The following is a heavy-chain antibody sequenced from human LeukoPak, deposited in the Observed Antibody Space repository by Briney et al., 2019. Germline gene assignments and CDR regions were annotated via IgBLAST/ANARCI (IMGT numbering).Heavy chain of an antibody. CDR1: GGSISSGSYY. D-gene: IGHD1-26*01. Sequence: SQTLSLTCTVSGGSISSGSYYWSWIRQPAGKGLEWIGLIYTSGSTNYNPSLKSRVTISVDTSKNQFSLKLSSVTAADTAVYYCAREEWELLEGGFDYWGQGTLVTVSS. J-gene: IGHJ4*02. CDR3: AREEWELLEGGFDY. V-gene: IGHV4-61*02. CDR2: IYTSGST.